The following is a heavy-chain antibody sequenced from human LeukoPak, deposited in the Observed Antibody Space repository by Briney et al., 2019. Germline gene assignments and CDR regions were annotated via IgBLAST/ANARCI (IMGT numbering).Heavy chain of an antibody. J-gene: IGHJ4*02. CDR3: ARDDYGDYELRSMCDY. Sequence: GASVKVSCKASGYTFTSYGISWVRQAPGQGLEWMGWISAYNGNTNYAQKFQGRVTITADKSTSTAYMELSSLRSEDTAVYYCARDDYGDYELRSMCDYWGQGTLVTVSS. V-gene: IGHV1-18*01. D-gene: IGHD4-17*01. CDR1: GYTFTSYG. CDR2: ISAYNGNT.